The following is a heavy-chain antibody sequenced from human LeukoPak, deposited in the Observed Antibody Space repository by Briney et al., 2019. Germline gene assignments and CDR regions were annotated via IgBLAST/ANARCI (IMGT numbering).Heavy chain of an antibody. D-gene: IGHD6-13*01. CDR3: ARELTQQLVRVFDY. Sequence: GRSLRLSCAASGFTFSSYEMNWVRQAPGKGLEWVSYISSSGSTIYYADSVKGRFTISRDNAKNSLYLQMNSLRAEDTAVYYCARELTQQLVRVFDYWGQGTLVTVSS. CDR1: GFTFSSYE. V-gene: IGHV3-48*03. CDR2: ISSSGSTI. J-gene: IGHJ4*02.